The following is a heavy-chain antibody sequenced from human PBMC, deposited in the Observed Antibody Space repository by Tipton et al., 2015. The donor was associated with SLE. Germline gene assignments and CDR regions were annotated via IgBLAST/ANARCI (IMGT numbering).Heavy chain of an antibody. CDR1: GGSISSSSYY. V-gene: IGHV4-39*07. CDR2: IYYSGST. CDR3: ARTEWCQSFDY. Sequence: TLSLTCTVSGGSISSSSYYWGWIRQPPGKGLEWIGSIYYSGSTYYNPSLKSRVTISVDTSKNQFSLRLSSVTAADTAVYYCARTEWCQSFDYWGQGTLITVSS. J-gene: IGHJ4*02. D-gene: IGHD2-15*01.